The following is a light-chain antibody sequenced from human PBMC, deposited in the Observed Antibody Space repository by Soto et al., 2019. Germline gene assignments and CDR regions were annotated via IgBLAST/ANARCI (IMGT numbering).Light chain of an antibody. Sequence: EVVLTQSPVTLSLSPGERATLSCRASQSFRGLLAWYQQKPGQAPRLLIYDASNRATGIPPRFSGSGSGTDFTLTISSLEPEDSAVYYCQQRNMWPITFGQGTRLEIK. V-gene: IGKV3-11*01. CDR3: QQRNMWPIT. CDR2: DAS. J-gene: IGKJ5*01. CDR1: QSFRGL.